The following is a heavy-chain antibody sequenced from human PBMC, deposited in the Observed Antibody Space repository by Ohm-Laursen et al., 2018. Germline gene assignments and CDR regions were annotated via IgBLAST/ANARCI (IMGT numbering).Heavy chain of an antibody. V-gene: IGHV3-48*01. J-gene: IGHJ4*02. CDR2: ISSSSSTI. Sequence: SLRLSCAASGFTFSSYSMNWVRQAPGKGLEWVSYISSSSSTIYYADSVKGRFTISRDNAKNSLYLQMNSLRAEDTAVYYCARDRYYDFWSGYPLGDYWGQGILVTVSS. CDR3: ARDRYYDFWSGYPLGDY. D-gene: IGHD3-3*01. CDR1: GFTFSSYS.